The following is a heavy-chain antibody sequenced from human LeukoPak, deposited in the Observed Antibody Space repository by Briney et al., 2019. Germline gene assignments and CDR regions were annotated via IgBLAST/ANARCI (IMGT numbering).Heavy chain of an antibody. V-gene: IGHV5-51*01. CDR2: IYPGDSDT. J-gene: IGHJ6*04. Sequence: GESLQISCKGSGYSFTSYWIGWVRQMPGKGLEWMGIIYPGDSDTRYSPSFQGQLTISADKTISTAYLQWSSLKAADNAMYYCARHDAYCSSTSCSRPFSSDGNYYYYYGMDVWGKGTTVTVSS. D-gene: IGHD2-2*01. CDR3: ARHDAYCSSTSCSRPFSSDGNYYYYYGMDV. CDR1: GYSFTSYW.